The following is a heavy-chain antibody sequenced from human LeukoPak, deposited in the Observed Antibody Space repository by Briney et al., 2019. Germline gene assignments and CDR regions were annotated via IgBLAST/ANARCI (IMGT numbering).Heavy chain of an antibody. Sequence: ASVKVSCKASGYTFTSYYMHWVRQAPGQGLEWMGIINPSGGSTSYAQKFQGRVTMTRDMSTSTVYMELSSLRSEDTAVYYCARDRGTVTLDYWGQGTLVTVSS. J-gene: IGHJ4*02. V-gene: IGHV1-46*01. CDR1: GYTFTSYY. D-gene: IGHD4-23*01. CDR3: ARDRGTVTLDY. CDR2: INPSGGST.